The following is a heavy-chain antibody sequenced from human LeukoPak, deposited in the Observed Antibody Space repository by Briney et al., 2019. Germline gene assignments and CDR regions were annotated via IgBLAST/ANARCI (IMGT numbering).Heavy chain of an antibody. J-gene: IGHJ4*02. CDR2: INHSGST. CDR3: ARGYGSSGWYFSGQASRRRKTQSFDY. D-gene: IGHD6-19*01. V-gene: IGHV4-34*01. CDR1: GGSFSGYY. Sequence: SETLSLTCAVYGGSFSGYYWSWIRQPPGKGLEWIGEINHSGSTNYNPSLKSRVTISVDTSKNQFSLKLSSVTAADTAVYYCARGYGSSGWYFSGQASRRRKTQSFDYWGQGTLVTVSS.